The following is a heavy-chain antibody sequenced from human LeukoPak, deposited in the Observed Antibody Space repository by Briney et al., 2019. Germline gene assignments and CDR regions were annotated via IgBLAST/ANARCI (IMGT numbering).Heavy chain of an antibody. D-gene: IGHD2-15*01. Sequence: PGGSLRLSCAASGFTFRNFWMSWVRQAPGKGLVWVSRINNDGSSTSYADSVKGRLTISRDNAKNTLYLQMNSLRAEDTAVYYCVRHCSSSSCYDYWGQGTLVTVSS. CDR2: INNDGSST. V-gene: IGHV3-74*01. CDR3: VRHCSSSSCYDY. CDR1: GFTFRNFW. J-gene: IGHJ4*02.